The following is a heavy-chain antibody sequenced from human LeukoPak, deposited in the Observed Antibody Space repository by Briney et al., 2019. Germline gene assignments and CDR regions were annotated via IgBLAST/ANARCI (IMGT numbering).Heavy chain of an antibody. CDR2: VYNSGTT. CDR3: ARGARGYRFDP. V-gene: IGHV4-59*01. Sequence: MPSETLSLTCTVSGGSMTGYHWTWIRQPPGKGLEYIGYVYNSGTTFYNPPLKSRVTISADTSKKQFSLKLTSVTAADTAIYYCARGARGYRFDPWGLGTLVTVSS. CDR1: GGSMTGYH. J-gene: IGHJ5*02. D-gene: IGHD1-1*01.